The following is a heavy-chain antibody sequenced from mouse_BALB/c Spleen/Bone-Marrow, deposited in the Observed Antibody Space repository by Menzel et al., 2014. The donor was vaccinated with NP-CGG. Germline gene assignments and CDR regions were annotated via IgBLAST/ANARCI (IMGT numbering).Heavy chain of an antibody. CDR2: IFPGTVTP. Sequence: VQLQQSGAELVKPGASVKLSCKTSGYTFTSYWIQWVKQRPGQGLGWIGEIFPGTVTPYYNEKFKGKATLTIDTSSSTASMQLSSLTSEGSAVYFCARRGYGYLDYWGQGTTFTVSS. J-gene: IGHJ2*01. CDR3: ARRGYGYLDY. CDR1: GYTFTSYW. D-gene: IGHD2-10*02. V-gene: IGHV1S132*01.